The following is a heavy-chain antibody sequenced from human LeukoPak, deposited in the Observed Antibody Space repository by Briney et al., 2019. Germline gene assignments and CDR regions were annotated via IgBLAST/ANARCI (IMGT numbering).Heavy chain of an antibody. CDR2: IYYSGST. J-gene: IGHJ4*02. Sequence: SETLSLTCTVSGGSISSYYWSWIRQPPGKGLEWIGYIYYSGSTNYNPSLKRRVTISVDTSKNQFSLKLSSVTAADTAVYYCAIRGARKGFDYWGQGTLVTVSS. CDR1: GGSISSYY. CDR3: AIRGARKGFDY. V-gene: IGHV4-59*01.